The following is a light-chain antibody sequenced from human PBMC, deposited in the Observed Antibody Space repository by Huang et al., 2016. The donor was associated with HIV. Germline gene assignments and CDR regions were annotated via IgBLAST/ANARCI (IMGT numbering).Light chain of an antibody. CDR3: HQHSSWPGT. CDR2: DAS. V-gene: IGKV3-11*01. Sequence: DIVLTQSPAALSLSPGERATISCRAGQSVGSYLAWYQQTPGQAPRLLVSDASHRATGIPARFSGSGSGTDFTLTSSSLEPEDFAVYYCHQHSSWPGTFGQGTRVEIK. J-gene: IGKJ1*01. CDR1: QSVGSY.